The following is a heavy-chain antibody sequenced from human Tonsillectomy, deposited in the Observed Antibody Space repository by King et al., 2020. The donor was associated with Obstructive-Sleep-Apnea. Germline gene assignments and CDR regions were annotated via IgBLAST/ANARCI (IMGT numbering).Heavy chain of an antibody. D-gene: IGHD4-17*01. J-gene: IGHJ4*02. CDR1: GFSFSSYS. CDR2: ISSSSNYI. Sequence: VQLVESGGGLVKPGGSLRLSCAASGFSFSSYSMNWVRRAPGKGLEGVSSISSSSNYIYYADSVKGRFTISRDNAKNSLYLQMNSLRAEDTAVYYWAGDDYGDQRAPSVNYWGQGTLVTVSS. V-gene: IGHV3-21*01. CDR3: AGDDYGDQRAPSVNY.